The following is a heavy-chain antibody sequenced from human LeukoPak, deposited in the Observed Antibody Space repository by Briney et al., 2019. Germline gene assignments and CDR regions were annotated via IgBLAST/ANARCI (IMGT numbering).Heavy chain of an antibody. CDR1: GFSFRKYS. CDR2: ISGSGRST. Sequence: GGSLRLSCVASGFSFRKYSMSWVRQAPGKGLEWVSAISGSGRSTYYADSVKGRFTISRENPKNTLYLQMNSLRVEDTAVYYCAKTLGDYGGNSGAFDIWGQGTMVTVSS. V-gene: IGHV3-23*01. D-gene: IGHD4-23*01. CDR3: AKTLGDYGGNSGAFDI. J-gene: IGHJ3*02.